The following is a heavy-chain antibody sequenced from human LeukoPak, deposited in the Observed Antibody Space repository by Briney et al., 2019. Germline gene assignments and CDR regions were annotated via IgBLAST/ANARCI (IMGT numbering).Heavy chain of an antibody. J-gene: IGHJ4*02. CDR2: INWNGGNT. D-gene: IGHD5-24*01. Sequence: RAGGSLRLSCAASGFSFDDYGMSWVRQAPANGLAWVPGINWNGGNTGYADSVKGRFTISRDNAKNSLYLQMNSLRAEDTALDYCARGDGYNWYYFDYWGQGTLVTVSS. CDR3: ARGDGYNWYYFDY. V-gene: IGHV3-20*04. CDR1: GFSFDDYG.